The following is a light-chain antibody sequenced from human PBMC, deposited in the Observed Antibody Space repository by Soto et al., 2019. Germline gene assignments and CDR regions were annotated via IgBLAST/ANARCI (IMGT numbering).Light chain of an antibody. Sequence: DFEMTQSPSTLSASVGDRATLSCRASQSVSSRLAWYQQKPGKAPKLLIYTASRIGAGAPSRFSGSGSGTEFTLTISSLQPDDFATYYCQQYSSYPWTFGQGTKVEIK. V-gene: IGKV1-5*03. J-gene: IGKJ1*01. CDR2: TAS. CDR1: QSVSSR. CDR3: QQYSSYPWT.